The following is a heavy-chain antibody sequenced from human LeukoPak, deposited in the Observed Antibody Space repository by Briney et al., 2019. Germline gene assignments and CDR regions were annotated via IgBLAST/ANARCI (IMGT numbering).Heavy chain of an antibody. CDR1: GGSISSYY. CDR2: IYYSGST. Sequence: SETLSLTCTVSGGSISSYYWSWIRQPPGKGLEWIGYIYYSGSTNYNPSLKSRVTMSVDTSKNQFSLKLSSVTAADTAVYYCARDGGVVPAALYYYYGMDVWGQGTTVTVSS. V-gene: IGHV4-59*12. J-gene: IGHJ6*02. CDR3: ARDGGVVPAALYYYYGMDV. D-gene: IGHD2-2*01.